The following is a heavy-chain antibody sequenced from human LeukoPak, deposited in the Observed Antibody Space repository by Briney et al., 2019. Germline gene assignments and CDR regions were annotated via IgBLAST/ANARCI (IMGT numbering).Heavy chain of an antibody. D-gene: IGHD6-13*01. CDR1: GGSISSGDYY. J-gene: IGHJ5*02. V-gene: IGHV4-30-4*01. CDR3: VREVKGYGSSWYQNWFDP. Sequence: SQTLSLTCTVSGGSISSGDYYWSWIRQPPGKGLEWIGYIYYSGSTYYNPSLKSRVTTSIDTSKNQFSLKMSSVTAADTAVYYCVREVKGYGSSWYQNWFDPWGQGTLVTISS. CDR2: IYYSGST.